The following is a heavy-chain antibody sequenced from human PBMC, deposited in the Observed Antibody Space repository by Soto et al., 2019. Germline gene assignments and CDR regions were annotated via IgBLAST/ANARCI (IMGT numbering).Heavy chain of an antibody. Sequence: SVKVSCKASGGTFSSYAISWVRQAPGQGLEWMGGIIHIFGTANYAQKFQGRVTITADESTSTAYMELSSLRSEDTAVYYCARVPPXEYSSSERYYYYYGMDVWGQGTTVTVSS. D-gene: IGHD6-6*01. J-gene: IGHJ6*02. CDR2: IIHIFGTA. CDR1: GGTFSSYA. V-gene: IGHV1-69*13. CDR3: ARVPPXEYSSSERYYYYYGMDV.